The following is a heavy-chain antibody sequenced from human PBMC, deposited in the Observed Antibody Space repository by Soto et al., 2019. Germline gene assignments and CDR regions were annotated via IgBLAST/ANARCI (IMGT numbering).Heavy chain of an antibody. CDR3: ARANSSGSSLDG. Sequence: QVQLQESGPGLVKPSQTLSLTCTVSGGSISSGDYYWGWIRQPPGKGLEWNGYIYYSGSTYYNPSLKSRVTISVDTSKNQFSLKLSSVTVADTAVYYCARANSSGSSLDGWGQGTTVTVSS. CDR1: GGSISSGDYY. D-gene: IGHD6-19*01. J-gene: IGHJ6*02. CDR2: IYYSGST. V-gene: IGHV4-30-4*01.